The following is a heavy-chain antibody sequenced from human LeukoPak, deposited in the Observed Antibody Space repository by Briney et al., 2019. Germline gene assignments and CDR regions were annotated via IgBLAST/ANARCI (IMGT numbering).Heavy chain of an antibody. V-gene: IGHV3-21*01. CDR1: GFTFSSYS. J-gene: IGHJ4*02. D-gene: IGHD2-15*01. Sequence: GGSLRLSCAASGFTFSSYSMNWVRQAPGKGLEWVSSISSSSSYIYYADSVKGRFTISRDNAKNSLYLQMNSLRAEDTAVYYCARGCSGGGCYSDYWGQGTLVTVSS. CDR3: ARGCSGGGCYSDY. CDR2: ISSSSSYI.